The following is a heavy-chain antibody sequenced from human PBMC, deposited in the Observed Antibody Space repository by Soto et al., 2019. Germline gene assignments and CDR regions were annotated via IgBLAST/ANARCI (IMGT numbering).Heavy chain of an antibody. D-gene: IGHD3-10*01. V-gene: IGHV1-69*02. J-gene: IGHJ4*02. Sequence: QVQLVQSGAEVKRPGSSVKVSCKASGDTFNFYSINWVRQAPGLGLEWMGRVNPIVSMSNYAQKFQGRVTMTADKSTSTAYMEVSSLSSEDTAIYCCASSYGAGYRAFDYWGQGALVTVAS. CDR2: VNPIVSMS. CDR3: ASSYGAGYRAFDY. CDR1: GDTFNFYS.